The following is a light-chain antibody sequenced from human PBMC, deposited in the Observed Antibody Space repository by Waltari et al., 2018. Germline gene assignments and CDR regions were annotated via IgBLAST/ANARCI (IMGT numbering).Light chain of an antibody. CDR2: GAS. V-gene: IGKV3-20*01. CDR3: QHYVRLPAT. CDR1: QSVSRA. Sequence: EVVLTQSPGTLSLPPGERATFSCRASQSVSRALAWYQQKPGQAPRLLIYGASIRATGIPDRFSGSGSGTDFSLTISRLEPADSAMYYCQHYVRLPATFGQGTKVEIK. J-gene: IGKJ1*01.